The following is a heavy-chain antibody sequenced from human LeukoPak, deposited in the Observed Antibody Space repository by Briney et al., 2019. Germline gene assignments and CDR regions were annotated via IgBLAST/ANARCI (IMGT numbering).Heavy chain of an antibody. D-gene: IGHD3-9*01. V-gene: IGHV4-4*07. Sequence: SETLSLTCTVSGGSISSYYWSWIRQPAGKGLEWIGRIYTSGSTNYNPSLKSRVTMSVDTSKNQFSLKLSSVTAADTAVYYCARESPYDILTGYSTHFWFDPWGQGTLVTVSS. J-gene: IGHJ5*02. CDR1: GGSISSYY. CDR2: IYTSGST. CDR3: ARESPYDILTGYSTHFWFDP.